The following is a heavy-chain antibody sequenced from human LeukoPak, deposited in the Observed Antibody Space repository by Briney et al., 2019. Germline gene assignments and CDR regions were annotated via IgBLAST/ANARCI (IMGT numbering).Heavy chain of an antibody. Sequence: GGSLRLSCAASGFTFSSYAMHWVRQAPGKGLEYVSAISSNGGSTYYANSVKGRFTISRDNSKNTLYLQMGSLRAEDMAVYYCAREPGSYYSDYWGQGTLVTVSS. CDR1: GFTFSSYA. CDR2: ISSNGGST. J-gene: IGHJ4*02. V-gene: IGHV3-64*01. D-gene: IGHD3-10*01. CDR3: AREPGSYYSDY.